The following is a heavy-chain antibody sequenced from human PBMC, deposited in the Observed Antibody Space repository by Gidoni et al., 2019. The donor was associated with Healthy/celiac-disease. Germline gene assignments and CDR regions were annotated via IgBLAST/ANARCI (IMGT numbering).Heavy chain of an antibody. CDR2: IYYSGST. CDR1: GGSISSSSYY. V-gene: IGHV4-39*01. J-gene: IGHJ3*02. Sequence: QLQLQESGPGLVKPSATLSLTCTVSGGSISSSSYYWGWIRQPPGKGLEWIGSIYYSGSTYYNPSLKSRVTISVDTSKNQFSLKLSSVTAADTAVYYCAVGYYYGSGSLGGAFDIWGQGTMVTVSS. D-gene: IGHD3-10*01. CDR3: AVGYYYGSGSLGGAFDI.